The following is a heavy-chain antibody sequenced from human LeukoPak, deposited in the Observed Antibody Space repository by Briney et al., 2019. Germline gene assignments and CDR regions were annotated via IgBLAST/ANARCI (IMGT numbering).Heavy chain of an antibody. CDR3: AREAPYMGGCDEPSYMDG. J-gene: IGHJ6*03. CDR2: ISSSSSYI. V-gene: IGHV3-21*01. Sequence: GGSLRLSCAASGFTFSSYSMNWVRQAPGKGLEWVSSISSSSSYIYYADSVKGRFTISRDNAKNSLYLQMNSLRAEDTAVYYCAREAPYMGGCDEPSYMDGWRKGTTV. CDR1: GFTFSSYS. D-gene: IGHD5-12*01.